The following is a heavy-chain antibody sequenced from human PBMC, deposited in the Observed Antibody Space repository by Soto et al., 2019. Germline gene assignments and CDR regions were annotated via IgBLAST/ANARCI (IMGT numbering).Heavy chain of an antibody. V-gene: IGHV4-30-4*01. J-gene: IGHJ4*02. CDR1: GGSISTADYY. CDR3: DSVYDSGGYIGY. Sequence: QVQLHESGPGLVRPSQTLSLTCNVSGGSISTADYYWSWIRQPPGKGLEWIGYIHYRGSTYYNPSLESRVAISMDSSKSQFSLNLTSVTALDTAVYFCDSVYDSGGYIGYRGQGSLVTVSS. D-gene: IGHD3-22*01. CDR2: IHYRGST.